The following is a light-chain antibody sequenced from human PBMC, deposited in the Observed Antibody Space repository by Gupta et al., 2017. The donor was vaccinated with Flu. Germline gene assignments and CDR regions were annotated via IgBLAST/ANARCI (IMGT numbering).Light chain of an antibody. CDR2: SNN. J-gene: IGLJ3*02. Sequence: QSVLTQPPSTSGTPGQRVTISCSGSSSNIGTKTVDWYQQLPGSAPKLLIYSNNRRPSGVPDRFAGSKSGTSASLAISGLQSEDEADYYCAAWDDSLNGPVFGGGTKLTVL. CDR1: SSNIGTKT. CDR3: AAWDDSLNGPV. V-gene: IGLV1-44*01.